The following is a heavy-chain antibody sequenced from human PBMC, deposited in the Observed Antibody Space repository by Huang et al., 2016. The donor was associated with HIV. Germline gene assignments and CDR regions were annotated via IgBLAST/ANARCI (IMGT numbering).Heavy chain of an antibody. D-gene: IGHD2-21*02. CDR3: ARPRMTATSSDSTWSFFDS. J-gene: IGHJ4*02. CDR1: GGDLSDHY. CDR2: LNHRGLT. Sequence: QVQLQQWGAGLLKPSGALSLKCAVYGGDLSDHYWTWIRRSPGKRVEWIGELNHRGLTTYKQSLRSRVTMSDDMSKNQFSLNLTSLTAEDTAVYYCARPRMTATSSDSTWSFFDSWGQGTLVIVSS. V-gene: IGHV4-34*02.